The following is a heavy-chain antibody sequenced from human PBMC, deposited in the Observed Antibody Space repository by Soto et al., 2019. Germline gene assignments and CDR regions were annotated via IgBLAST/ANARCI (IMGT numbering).Heavy chain of an antibody. CDR3: ARDPGYSYGYDY. CDR2: IYYSGST. J-gene: IGHJ4*02. D-gene: IGHD5-18*01. V-gene: IGHV4-59*01. CDR1: GGSISSYY. Sequence: SETLSLTCTVSGGSISSYYWSWIRQPPGKGLEWIGYIYYSGSTNCNPSLKSRVTISVDTSKNQFSLKLSSVTAADTAVYYCARDPGYSYGYDYWGQGTLVTVSS.